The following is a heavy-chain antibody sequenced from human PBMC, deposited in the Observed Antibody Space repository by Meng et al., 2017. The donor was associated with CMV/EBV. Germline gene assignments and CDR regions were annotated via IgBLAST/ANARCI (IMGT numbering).Heavy chain of an antibody. CDR2: IYYSGST. CDR3: ASYWYQLLEDNYNWFDP. V-gene: IGHV4-39*01. D-gene: IGHD2-2*01. CDR1: GGSISSSSYY. J-gene: IGHJ5*02. Sequence: GSLRLSCTVSGGSISSSSYYWGWIRQPPGKGLEWIGSIYYSGSTYYNPSLKSRVTISVDTSKNQFSLKLSSVTAADTAAYYCASYWYQLLEDNYNWFDPWGQGTLVTVSS.